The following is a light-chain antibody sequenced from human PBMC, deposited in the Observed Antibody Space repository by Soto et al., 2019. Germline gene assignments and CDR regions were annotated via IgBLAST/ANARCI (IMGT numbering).Light chain of an antibody. CDR3: QQYYSIPYT. CDR2: WAS. J-gene: IGKJ2*01. Sequence: DIVMTQSPDSLAVSLGERATINCKSSQTVLYRSSNKNYLAWYQQKPGQPPKLLIYWASTRESGVPDRFSGSGSGTDFTLTISSPQAEDVAVYYCQQYYSIPYTFGQGTKLEIK. CDR1: QTVLYRSSNKNY. V-gene: IGKV4-1*01.